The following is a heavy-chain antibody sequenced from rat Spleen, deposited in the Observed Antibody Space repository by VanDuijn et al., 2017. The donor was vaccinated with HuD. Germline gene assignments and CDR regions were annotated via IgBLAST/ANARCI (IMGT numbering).Heavy chain of an antibody. J-gene: IGHJ3*01. CDR3: ARSDGTHYYLPFPY. D-gene: IGHD1-12*02. Sequence: EVQLQESGPGLVKPSQSLSLTWSVTGNSIANGYRWNWIRRFPGSKLEWMGYINSAGTTVYNPSLKSRISITRDTTRNQFFLQVNSVTTEDTATYYCARSDGTHYYLPFPYWGQGTLVTVSS. V-gene: IGHV3-3*01. CDR2: INSAGTT. CDR1: GNSIANGYR.